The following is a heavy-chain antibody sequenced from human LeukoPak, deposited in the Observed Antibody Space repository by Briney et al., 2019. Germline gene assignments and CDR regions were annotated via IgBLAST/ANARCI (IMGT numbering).Heavy chain of an antibody. V-gene: IGHV4-39*07. CDR2: IYYSGST. Sequence: PSETLSLTCTVSGGSISSSSYYWGWIRQPPGKGLEWIGSIYYSGSTYYNPSLKSRVTISLDTSKNQFSLKLSSVTAADTAVYYCAGDYSSRDALDIWGQGTTVIVSS. D-gene: IGHD6-13*01. CDR3: AGDYSSRDALDI. CDR1: GGSISSSSYY. J-gene: IGHJ3*02.